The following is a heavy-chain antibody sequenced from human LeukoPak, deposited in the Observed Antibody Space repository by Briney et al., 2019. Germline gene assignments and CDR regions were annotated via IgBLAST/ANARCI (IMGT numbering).Heavy chain of an antibody. J-gene: IGHJ4*02. Sequence: SETLSLTCTVSGGSISSYYWTWIRQPPGKGLEWIGYIYYSGSTNYNPSLKSRVTISVGTSKNQFSLKLSSVTAADTAVYYCARDRGSGSYVWGQGTLVTVSS. D-gene: IGHD3-10*01. V-gene: IGHV4-59*12. CDR3: ARDRGSGSYV. CDR2: IYYSGST. CDR1: GGSISSYY.